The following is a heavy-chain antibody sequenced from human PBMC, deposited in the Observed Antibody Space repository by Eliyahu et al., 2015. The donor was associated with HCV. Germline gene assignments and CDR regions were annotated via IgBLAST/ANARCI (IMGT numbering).Heavy chain of an antibody. Sequence: QVQLQESGPGLVKPSXTLXLTCTVSXGSIPTXYWXWIRQPPGKGLEWIGYIHXSGSTTYNPXLKNRVTISIDTSKNQFSLNLTSVTAADTAMYYCASGGGGIAVTGTGGWFDPWGQGTLVTVSS. CDR2: IHXSGST. J-gene: IGHJ5*02. V-gene: IGHV4-59*01. D-gene: IGHD6-19*01. CDR1: XGSIPTXY. CDR3: ASGGGGIAVTGTGGWFDP.